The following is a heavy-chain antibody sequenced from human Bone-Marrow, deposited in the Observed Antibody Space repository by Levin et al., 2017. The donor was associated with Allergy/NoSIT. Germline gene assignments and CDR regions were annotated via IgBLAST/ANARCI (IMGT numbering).Heavy chain of an antibody. J-gene: IGHJ4*02. CDR3: ARIPSTTVTNALDS. CDR1: GGTFSRYT. CDR2: IIPMVDIA. Sequence: PGASVKVSCKASGGTFSRYTLNWVRQAPGQGLEWMGRIIPMVDIAKYAPKFQGRVTISADKSTSTSYMELRSLDSDDTAVYYCARIPSTTVTNALDSWGQGTLVTVSS. D-gene: IGHD4-17*01. V-gene: IGHV1-69*02.